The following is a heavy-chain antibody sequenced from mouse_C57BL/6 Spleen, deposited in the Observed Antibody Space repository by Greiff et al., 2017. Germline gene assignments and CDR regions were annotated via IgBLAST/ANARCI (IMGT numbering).Heavy chain of an antibody. CDR2: IDPANGST. J-gene: IGHJ2*02. D-gene: IGHD2-1*01. CDR1: GYTFTNSY. CDR3: ARVTVISACDY. V-gene: IGHV14-3*01. Sequence: EVQLQQSVAELVRPGASVKLSCTASGYTFTNSYMHWVKQRPEQGLEWIGKIDPANGSTNYAPKFKSKATMTADTSSNTAYLQLSSLTSEDAAIYYCARVTVISACDYWGQGTSLTVSA.